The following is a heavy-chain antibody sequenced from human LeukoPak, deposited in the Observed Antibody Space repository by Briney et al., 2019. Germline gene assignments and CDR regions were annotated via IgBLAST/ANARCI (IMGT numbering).Heavy chain of an antibody. J-gene: IGHJ4*02. V-gene: IGHV3-15*07. CDR2: IKSKSDGGTP. CDR3: TTGPFDY. CDR1: GFIFSSYA. Sequence: PGGSLRLSCAASGFIFSSYAMNWVRQAPGKGLEWVGHIKSKSDGGTPAHAAPVRGRFTISRDDSKNTLYLQMNSLKTEDTAMYFCTTGPFDYWGQGALVTVSS.